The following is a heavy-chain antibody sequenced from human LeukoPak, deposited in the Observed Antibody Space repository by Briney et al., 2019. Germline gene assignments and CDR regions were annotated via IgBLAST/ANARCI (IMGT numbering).Heavy chain of an antibody. Sequence: PGGSLRLSCAASGFTFSSYSMNWVRQAPGKGLEWVSYISSSSSTIYYADSVKGRFTISRDNAKNSLYLRMNSLRDEDTAVYYCARESGILTGYPDYWGQGTLVTVSS. CDR3: ARESGILTGYPDY. CDR1: GFTFSSYS. D-gene: IGHD3-9*01. V-gene: IGHV3-48*02. CDR2: ISSSSSTI. J-gene: IGHJ4*02.